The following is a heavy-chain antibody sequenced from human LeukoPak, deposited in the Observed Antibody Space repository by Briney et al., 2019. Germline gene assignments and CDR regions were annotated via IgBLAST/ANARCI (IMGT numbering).Heavy chain of an antibody. CDR2: ISYDGSNE. Sequence: QPGRSLRLSCAASGFTFSSYAMHWVRQAPGKGLEWVAFISYDGSNEHYADSVKGRFTISRDNAKNSLYLQMNSLRAEDTALYYCAGFKNIVVVPADSSSYYYYGMDVWGQGTTVTVSS. V-gene: IGHV3-30-3*01. CDR3: AGFKNIVVVPADSSSYYYYGMDV. J-gene: IGHJ6*02. D-gene: IGHD2-2*01. CDR1: GFTFSSYA.